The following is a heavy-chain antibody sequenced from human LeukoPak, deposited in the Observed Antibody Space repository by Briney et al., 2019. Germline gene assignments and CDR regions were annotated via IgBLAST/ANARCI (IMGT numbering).Heavy chain of an antibody. D-gene: IGHD2-15*01. J-gene: IGHJ4*02. V-gene: IGHV5-51*01. CDR1: GYSFTNYW. CDR3: ARRVASSPYFEY. Sequence: GESLKISCKGSGYSFTNYWIAWGRQMPGKGLEGMGLIYPGDSDTRYSPSFQGQVTISADKSINSAYLQWSSLNASDTAMYYCARRVASSPYFEYWGQGTLVTVSS. CDR2: IYPGDSDT.